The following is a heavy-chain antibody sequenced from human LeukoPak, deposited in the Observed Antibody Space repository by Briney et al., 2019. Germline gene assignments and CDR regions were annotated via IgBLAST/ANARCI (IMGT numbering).Heavy chain of an antibody. Sequence: ASVNVSCKASGGTFSSYAISWVRQAPGQGLEWMGGIIPIFGTANYAQKFQSRVTITADEPTSTAYMELSSLRSEDTAVYYCARSARDSSGYYNDYWGQGTLVTVSS. CDR1: GGTFSSYA. CDR2: IIPIFGTA. J-gene: IGHJ4*02. D-gene: IGHD3-22*01. CDR3: ARSARDSSGYYNDY. V-gene: IGHV1-69*13.